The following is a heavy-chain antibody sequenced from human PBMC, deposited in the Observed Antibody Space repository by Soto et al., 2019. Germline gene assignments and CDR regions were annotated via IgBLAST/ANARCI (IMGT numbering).Heavy chain of an antibody. CDR2: IYYIGTT. D-gene: IGHD1-1*01. Sequence: QVQLQESGPGLVKASQTLSLTCTVSGGSIRNGNYYWSWIRQLPGKGLEWIGNIYYIGTTSYNPFLKSRVIISIDTSKNQFSLELTPVLAADTAVYYCAKNETTRPWFDPWGQGTLVPVSS. CDR3: AKNETTRPWFDP. V-gene: IGHV4-31*03. J-gene: IGHJ5*02. CDR1: GGSIRNGNYY.